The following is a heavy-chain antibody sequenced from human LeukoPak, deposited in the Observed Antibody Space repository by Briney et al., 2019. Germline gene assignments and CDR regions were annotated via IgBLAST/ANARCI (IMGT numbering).Heavy chain of an antibody. D-gene: IGHD1-26*01. V-gene: IGHV1-69*06. J-gene: IGHJ4*02. CDR1: GGTFSSYA. CDR2: IIPIFGTA. Sequence: ASVKVSCKASGGTFSSYAISWVRQAPGQGLEWMGGIIPIFGTANYAQKFQGRVTITADKSTSTAYMELSSLRSEDTAVYYCASSYSGSYRYYFDYWGQGTLVTVSS. CDR3: ASSYSGSYRYYFDY.